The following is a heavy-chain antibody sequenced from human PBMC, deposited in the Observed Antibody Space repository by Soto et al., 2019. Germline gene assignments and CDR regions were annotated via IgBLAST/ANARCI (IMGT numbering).Heavy chain of an antibody. CDR3: ARDFKAPNDAWAFDY. D-gene: IGHD3-16*01. V-gene: IGHV4-4*02. J-gene: IGHJ4*02. CDR2: IYHGGTT. CDR1: GASICSADW. Sequence: QVQLQESGPGLVMPSGTLSLTCAVAGASICSADWWNWVRQPPGKGLEWIGEIYHGGTTIYNPSLTSRVTISVDESKNHFSLKLTSVTAEDTAVYYCARDFKAPNDAWAFDYWGQGTLVTVSS.